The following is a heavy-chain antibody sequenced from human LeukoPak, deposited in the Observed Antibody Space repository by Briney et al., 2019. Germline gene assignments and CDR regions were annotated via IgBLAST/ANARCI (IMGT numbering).Heavy chain of an antibody. J-gene: IGHJ3*02. Sequence: SGGSLRLSCAASGFTFSSYSMNWVRQVPGKGLEWVSSISSSSSYIYYADSVKGRFTISRDNAKNSLYLQMNSLRAEDTAVYYCARLHCSSTSCYPSIAARGAFDIWGQGTMVTVSS. V-gene: IGHV3-21*01. CDR3: ARLHCSSTSCYPSIAARGAFDI. D-gene: IGHD2-2*01. CDR1: GFTFSSYS. CDR2: ISSSSSYI.